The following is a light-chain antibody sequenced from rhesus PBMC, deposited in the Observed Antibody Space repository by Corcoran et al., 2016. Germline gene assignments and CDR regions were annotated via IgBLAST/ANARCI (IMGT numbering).Light chain of an antibody. J-gene: IGKJ2*01. CDR3: QQYNSAPYS. CDR2: KAS. Sequence: DIQMTQSPSSLSASVGDRVTITCRASQGISSCVAWYQQKPGTAPKLLINKASSLQSGVPSRFSGSGSGTDFTLTISSLQPEDFATYYCQQYNSAPYSFGQGTKVEIK. CDR1: QGISSC. V-gene: IGKV1-21*01.